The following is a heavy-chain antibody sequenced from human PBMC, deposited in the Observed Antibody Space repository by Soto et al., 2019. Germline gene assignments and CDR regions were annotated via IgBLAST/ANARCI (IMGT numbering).Heavy chain of an antibody. CDR2: IYWDDDK. V-gene: IGHV2-5*02. Sequence: QITLKESGPTLVKPTQTLTLTCTFSGFSLSTSGVGVGWIRQPPGKALEWLALIYWDDDKRYSPSLKSRLTINKDTSKNQVVLTMTNMDPVDTATYYCAHLDLKIVVAEYEDYGMDVWGQGTTVTVSS. CDR1: GFSLSTSGVG. CDR3: AHLDLKIVVAEYEDYGMDV. J-gene: IGHJ6*02. D-gene: IGHD3-22*01.